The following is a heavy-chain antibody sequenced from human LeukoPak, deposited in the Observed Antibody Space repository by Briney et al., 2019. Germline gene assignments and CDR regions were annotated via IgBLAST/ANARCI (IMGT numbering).Heavy chain of an antibody. V-gene: IGHV3-48*01. CDR1: GVIFSSYN. Sequence: GGSLRLSCAASGVIFSSYNMNWVRQTPGKGLEWLSYISSSSGTIYYADSVKGRFTISGDHAKNSLYLHMNSLRSEDTAVYYCARALGYSYGYAVDYWGQGTLVSVSS. D-gene: IGHD5-18*01. J-gene: IGHJ4*02. CDR3: ARALGYSYGYAVDY. CDR2: ISSSSGTI.